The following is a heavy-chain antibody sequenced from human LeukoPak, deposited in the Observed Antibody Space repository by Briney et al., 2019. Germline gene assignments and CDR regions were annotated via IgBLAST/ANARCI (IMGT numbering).Heavy chain of an antibody. D-gene: IGHD3-22*01. V-gene: IGHV1-58*01. CDR3: AASKYYDSSGYHSDNDAFDI. Sequence: GTSVKVSCKASGFTFTSSAVQWVRQARGQRLEWIGWIVVGSGNTHYAQKFQERVTITRDMSTSTAYMELSSLRTEDTAVYYCAASKYYDSSGYHSDNDAFDIWGQGTMVTVSS. J-gene: IGHJ3*02. CDR1: GFTFTSSA. CDR2: IVVGSGNT.